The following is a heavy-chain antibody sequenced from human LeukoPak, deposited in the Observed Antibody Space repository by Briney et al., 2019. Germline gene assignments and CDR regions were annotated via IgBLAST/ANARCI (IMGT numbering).Heavy chain of an antibody. D-gene: IGHD6-13*01. CDR2: MNPNSGNT. CDR3: ARARDSSNWFHYYYYGMDV. Sequence: ASVKVSCKASGYTFTSYDINWVRQATGQGLEWMGWMNPNSGNTGYAQKFQGRVTMTRNTSISTAYMELSSLRSEDTAVYYCARARDSSNWFHYYYYGMDVWGQGTTVTVSS. V-gene: IGHV1-8*01. J-gene: IGHJ6*02. CDR1: GYTFTSYD.